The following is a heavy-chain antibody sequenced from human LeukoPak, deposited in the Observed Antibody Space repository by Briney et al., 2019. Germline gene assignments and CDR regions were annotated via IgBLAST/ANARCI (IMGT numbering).Heavy chain of an antibody. CDR1: GGSFSGYY. J-gene: IGHJ5*02. V-gene: IGHV4-34*01. Sequence: PLETLSLTCAVYGGSFSGYYWGWIRQPPGKGLEWIGEINHSGSTNYNPSLKSRVTISVDTSKNQFSLKLSSVTAADTAVYYCARDLQLLYSTRGWFDPWGQGTLVTVSS. CDR2: INHSGST. CDR3: ARDLQLLYSTRGWFDP. D-gene: IGHD2-2*02.